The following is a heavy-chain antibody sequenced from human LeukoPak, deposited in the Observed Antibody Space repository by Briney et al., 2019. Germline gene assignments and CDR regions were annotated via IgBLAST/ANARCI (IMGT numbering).Heavy chain of an antibody. Sequence: PGGSLRLSCAASGFIFSDYTMNWVRQAPGKGMEWVSSISPDSSYIFYADSVKGRFTISRDNAKNSLYLQTNSLRVEDTATYYCANNLYCASASCLWGQGTLVSVSS. CDR3: ANNLYCASASCL. CDR2: ISPDSSYI. V-gene: IGHV3-21*01. CDR1: GFIFSDYT. J-gene: IGHJ4*02. D-gene: IGHD2-2*01.